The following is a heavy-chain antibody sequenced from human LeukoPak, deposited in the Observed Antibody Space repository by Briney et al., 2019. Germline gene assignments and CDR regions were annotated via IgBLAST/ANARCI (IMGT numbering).Heavy chain of an antibody. Sequence: ASVKVSCKASGGTFSSYAISWVRQAPGQGLEWMGIINPSGGSTSYAQKFQGRVTMTRDTSTSTVYMELSSLRSEDTAVYYCARFMGIPSHYFDYWGQGTLVTVSS. J-gene: IGHJ4*02. D-gene: IGHD7-27*01. CDR3: ARFMGIPSHYFDY. V-gene: IGHV1-46*01. CDR1: GGTFSSYA. CDR2: INPSGGST.